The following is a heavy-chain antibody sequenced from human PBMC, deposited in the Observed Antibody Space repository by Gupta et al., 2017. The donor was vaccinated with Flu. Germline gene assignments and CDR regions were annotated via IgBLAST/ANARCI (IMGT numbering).Heavy chain of an antibody. Sequence: QVQLVESGGGVVQPGRSMRLSCAASGITFSSYGMHWVRQAPGKGLEWVAVISYVGSNKYDADSVKGRFTISRDNSKNTLYLQMNSLRAEDTAVYYCAKDMYYYDMSGYYYDYWGQGTLVTVSS. J-gene: IGHJ4*02. V-gene: IGHV3-30*18. D-gene: IGHD3-22*01. CDR3: AKDMYYYDMSGYYYDY. CDR1: GITFSSYG. CDR2: ISYVGSNK.